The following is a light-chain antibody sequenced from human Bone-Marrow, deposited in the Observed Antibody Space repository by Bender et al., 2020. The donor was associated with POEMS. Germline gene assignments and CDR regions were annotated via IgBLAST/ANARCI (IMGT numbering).Light chain of an antibody. CDR1: SGSVSSSYY. J-gene: IGLJ2*01. CDR3: LLYMRGGLSV. V-gene: IGLV8-61*01. Sequence: QTVVTQEPSFSVSPGGTVTLTCGLNSGSVSSSYYPSWYQQTPGQAPRTPIYNTDTRSSGVPDRFSGSSLGNKAALTITGAQADDESHYYCLLYMRGGLSVFGGGTKLTVL. CDR2: NTD.